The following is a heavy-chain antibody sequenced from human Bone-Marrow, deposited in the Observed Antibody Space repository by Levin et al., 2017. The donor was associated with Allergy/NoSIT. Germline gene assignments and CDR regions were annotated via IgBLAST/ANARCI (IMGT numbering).Heavy chain of an antibody. Sequence: GSLRLSCAVYGGSFSGYYWSWIRQPPGKGLEWIGEINHSGSTNYNPSLKSRVTISVDTSKNQFSLKLSSVTAADTAVYYCAREATALNAFDIWGQGTMVTVSS. CDR3: AREATALNAFDI. D-gene: IGHD1-26*01. J-gene: IGHJ3*02. CDR2: INHSGST. V-gene: IGHV4-34*01. CDR1: GGSFSGYY.